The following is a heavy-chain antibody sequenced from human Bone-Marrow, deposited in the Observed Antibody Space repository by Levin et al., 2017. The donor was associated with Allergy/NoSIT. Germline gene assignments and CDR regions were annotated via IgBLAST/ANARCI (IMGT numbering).Heavy chain of an antibody. Sequence: PGGSLRLSCAASGFTFSTLGLNWFRQAPGKGLEWVSYISSSSNTIYYADSVKGRFTISRDNAKNSLYLQMNSLRAEDPAVYYCARVVIEVLLTGSYKYPPRSPRYDYWGQGTLVTVSS. J-gene: IGHJ4*02. CDR2: ISSSSNTI. D-gene: IGHD3-9*01. CDR3: ARVVIEVLLTGSYKYPPRSPRYDY. CDR1: GFTFSTLG. V-gene: IGHV3-48*01.